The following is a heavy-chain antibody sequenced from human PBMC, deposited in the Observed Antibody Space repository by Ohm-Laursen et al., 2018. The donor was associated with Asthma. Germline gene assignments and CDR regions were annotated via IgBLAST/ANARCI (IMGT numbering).Heavy chain of an antibody. CDR1: RFNFNSSA. Sequence: SLRLSCAASRFNFNSSAMHWVRQAPGKGLEWVAVMSFDGTNKYHAASVQGRFTISRDNSKSTLFLQMSSLRPEDTAVYYCARGLGGIHRWLSYQIDKWGQGTQVTVSS. D-gene: IGHD5-18*01. CDR3: ARGLGGIHRWLSYQIDK. CDR2: MSFDGTNK. J-gene: IGHJ4*02. V-gene: IGHV3-30-3*01.